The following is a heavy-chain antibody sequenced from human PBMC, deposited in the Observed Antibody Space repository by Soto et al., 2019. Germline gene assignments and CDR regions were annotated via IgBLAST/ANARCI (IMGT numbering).Heavy chain of an antibody. J-gene: IGHJ4*02. CDR1: GGSISSSTYY. CDR3: ATRSDYSYGFSLDY. Sequence: PSETLSLTCTVSGGSISSSTYYWGWIRQPPGKGLEWIGSFYYSGSTYYNPSLKSRVTISVDASKNQFSLRLSSVTAADTAVYYCATRSDYSYGFSLDYWGQGTLVTVSS. D-gene: IGHD5-18*01. V-gene: IGHV4-39*01. CDR2: FYYSGST.